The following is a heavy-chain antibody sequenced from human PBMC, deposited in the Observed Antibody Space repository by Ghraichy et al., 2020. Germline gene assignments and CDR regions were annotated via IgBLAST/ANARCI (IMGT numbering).Heavy chain of an antibody. CDR2: VYFSGST. Sequence: SETLSLTCIVSGGSISSSEYFWGWVRQPPGQGLEWIGSVYFSGSTLYNPSLKSRATISFDTSKNDYSLRLSSLTAADTAVYYCARHPRYGSGSYSFDLWGPGTLVTVSS. J-gene: IGHJ4*02. CDR1: GGSISSSEYF. CDR3: ARHPRYGSGSYSFDL. D-gene: IGHD3-10*01. V-gene: IGHV4-39*01.